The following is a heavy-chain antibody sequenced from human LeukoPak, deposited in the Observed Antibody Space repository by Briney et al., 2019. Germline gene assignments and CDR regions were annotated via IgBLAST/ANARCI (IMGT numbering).Heavy chain of an antibody. CDR3: ARDSFHYYGMDV. Sequence: GGSLRLSCVASGFSFSSHEMNWVRQAPGKGLEWVSYVSNTERTTRYADSVKGRFTISRDNAKNSLYLQTNSLRAEDTAVYYCARDSFHYYGMDVWGQGTTVTVSS. V-gene: IGHV3-48*03. CDR2: VSNTERTT. CDR1: GFSFSSHE. J-gene: IGHJ6*02.